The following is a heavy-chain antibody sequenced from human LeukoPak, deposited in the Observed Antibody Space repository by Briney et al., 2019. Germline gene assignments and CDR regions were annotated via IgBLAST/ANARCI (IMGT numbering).Heavy chain of an antibody. J-gene: IGHJ4*02. CDR3: ARNPSPRVELELLDY. V-gene: IGHV1-18*01. D-gene: IGHD1-7*01. CDR1: GYTFTSYG. CDR2: ISAYNGNT. Sequence: ASVKVSCKASGYTFTSYGISWVRQAAGQGLEWMGWISAYNGNTNYAQKLQGRVTMTTDTSTSTAYMELRSLRSDDTAVYYCARNPSPRVELELLDYWGQGTLVTVSS.